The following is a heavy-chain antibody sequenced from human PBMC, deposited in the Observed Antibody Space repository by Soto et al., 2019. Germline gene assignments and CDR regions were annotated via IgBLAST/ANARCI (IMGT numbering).Heavy chain of an antibody. D-gene: IGHD3-10*01. Sequence: SETLSLTCSVSGGSISSSSYYWGWIRQPPGKGLEWIGSIYYSGSIYYNPSLKSRVTISVDTSKNQFSLKLSSVTAAETAVYFCVRGLSSASPYSGGWYYFDSWGQGATVTVSS. J-gene: IGHJ4*02. CDR2: IYYSGSI. V-gene: IGHV4-39*01. CDR1: GGSISSSSYY. CDR3: VRGLSSASPYSGGWYYFDS.